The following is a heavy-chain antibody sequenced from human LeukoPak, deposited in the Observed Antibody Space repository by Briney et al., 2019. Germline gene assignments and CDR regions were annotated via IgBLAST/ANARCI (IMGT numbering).Heavy chain of an antibody. CDR3: ARVLMNYYDSSGYDAFDI. Sequence: SETLSLTCTVSGGSISSYYWNWIRQPPGKGLEWIGYIYYSGSTNYNPSLKSRVTISVDTSKNQFSLKLSSVTAADTAVYYCARVLMNYYDSSGYDAFDIWGQGTMVTVSS. D-gene: IGHD3-22*01. J-gene: IGHJ3*02. CDR1: GGSISSYY. V-gene: IGHV4-59*12. CDR2: IYYSGST.